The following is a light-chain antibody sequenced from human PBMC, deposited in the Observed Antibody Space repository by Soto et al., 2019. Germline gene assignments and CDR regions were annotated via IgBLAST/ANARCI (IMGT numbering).Light chain of an antibody. CDR2: STN. V-gene: IGLV1-44*01. CDR3: AAWDGSLNVVL. Sequence: QSVLTQPPSASGTPGQRVAISCSGSSSNIGSNTVNWYQQLPGSGPQLLIYSTNQRPSGVPGRFSGSKSGTSASLAISGLQSEDEADYYCAAWDGSLNVVLFGGGTKLTVL. J-gene: IGLJ2*01. CDR1: SSNIGSNT.